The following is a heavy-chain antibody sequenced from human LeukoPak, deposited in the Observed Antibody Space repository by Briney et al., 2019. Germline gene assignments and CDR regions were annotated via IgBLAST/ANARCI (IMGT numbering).Heavy chain of an antibody. J-gene: IGHJ6*03. V-gene: IGHV3-20*04. CDR2: INWNGGST. CDR3: ARAKLLYSPGEGSSYYYYMDV. CDR1: GFTFDDYG. D-gene: IGHD1-26*01. Sequence: GGSLRLSCAASGFTFDDYGMSWVRQAPGKGLEWVSGINWNGGSTGYADSVKGRFTISRDNAKNSLYLQMNSLRAEDTALYYCARAKLLYSPGEGSSYYYYMDVWGKGTTVTVSS.